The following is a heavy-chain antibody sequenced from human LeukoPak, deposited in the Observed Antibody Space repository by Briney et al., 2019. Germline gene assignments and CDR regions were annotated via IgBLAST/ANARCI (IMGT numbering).Heavy chain of an antibody. J-gene: IGHJ4*02. V-gene: IGHV3-23*01. CDR3: AQTEYGSGSYYSLVY. Sequence: GGSLRLSCAASGFTFSSYAMSWVRQAPGKGLEWVSAISGSGGSTYYADSVKGRFTISRDNSKNTLYLKMNSLRAEDTAVYYCAQTEYGSGSYYSLVYWGQGTLVTVSS. D-gene: IGHD3-10*01. CDR2: ISGSGGST. CDR1: GFTFSSYA.